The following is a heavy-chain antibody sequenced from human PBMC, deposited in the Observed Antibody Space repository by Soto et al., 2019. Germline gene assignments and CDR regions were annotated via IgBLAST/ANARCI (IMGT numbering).Heavy chain of an antibody. CDR1: GFMFTSSA. V-gene: IGHV1-58*01. CDR3: AAVPFLRVLKWLPAYFDY. Sequence: SVKVSCKTSGFMFTSSAVQWVRQARGQRLEWIGWLVVGSGNTHYAQHFQERVTLTRDMSTGTAYMELSSLRSDATAVYYCAAVPFLRVLKWLPAYFDYWGQGTLVTVSS. CDR2: LVVGSGNT. J-gene: IGHJ4*02. D-gene: IGHD3-3*01.